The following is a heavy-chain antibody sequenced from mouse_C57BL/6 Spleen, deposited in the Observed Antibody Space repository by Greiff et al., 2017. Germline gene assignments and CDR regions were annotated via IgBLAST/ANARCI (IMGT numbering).Heavy chain of an antibody. CDR1: GYTFTSYT. Sequence: VQLQQSGAELARPGASVKMSCKASGYTFTSYTMHWVKQRPGQGLEWIGYINPSSGYTKSNQKFKDKATLTADKSSSTAYMQLSSLTSEDSAVNYCARGTVVEYYAMDYWGQGTSVTVSS. CDR3: ARGTVVEYYAMDY. V-gene: IGHV1-4*01. J-gene: IGHJ4*01. CDR2: INPSSGYT. D-gene: IGHD1-1*01.